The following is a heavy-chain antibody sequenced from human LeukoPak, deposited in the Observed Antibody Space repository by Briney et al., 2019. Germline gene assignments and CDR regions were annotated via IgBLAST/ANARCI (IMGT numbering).Heavy chain of an antibody. CDR1: GYTFTSYY. D-gene: IGHD1-26*01. J-gene: IGHJ5*02. CDR3: ARDNSVGDNAWWFDP. Sequence: GASVKVSCKASGYTFTSYYMHWVRQAPGQGLDWMGLINPTGGSTGYAQKFQGRVTITRDMSTSTDYMELSSLRSEDTAIYYCARDNSVGDNAWWFDPWGQGTLVTVSS. V-gene: IGHV1-46*01. CDR2: INPTGGST.